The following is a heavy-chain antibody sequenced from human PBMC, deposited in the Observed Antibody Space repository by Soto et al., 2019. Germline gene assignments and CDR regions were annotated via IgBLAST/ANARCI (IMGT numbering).Heavy chain of an antibody. J-gene: IGHJ4*02. V-gene: IGHV3-48*01. Sequence: PGGSLRLSCAVSGFTFSSYSMNWVRQAPGKGLEWVSYISTTSSLIYYADSVKGRFTISRDNAKNSVYLQMNSLRAEDTAVYYCARQHYLLAYWGPGTLVTGSS. CDR3: ARQHYLLAY. CDR2: ISTTSSLI. D-gene: IGHD3-10*01. CDR1: GFTFSSYS.